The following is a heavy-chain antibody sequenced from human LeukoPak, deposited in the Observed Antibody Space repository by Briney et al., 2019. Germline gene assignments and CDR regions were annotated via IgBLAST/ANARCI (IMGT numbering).Heavy chain of an antibody. J-gene: IGHJ4*02. CDR1: GVSISRYY. CDR3: ARVNRYCYDY. Sequence: PSEPLSLTCTFSGVSISRYYCSWIRRSPGGGLEWIGNICYSGSTNYNPSFKSRVTISLDTSKNQFSLNLNSVTAADTAVYYCARVNRYCYDYWGQGALVTVSS. D-gene: IGHD2-21*01. V-gene: IGHV4-59*13. CDR2: ICYSGST.